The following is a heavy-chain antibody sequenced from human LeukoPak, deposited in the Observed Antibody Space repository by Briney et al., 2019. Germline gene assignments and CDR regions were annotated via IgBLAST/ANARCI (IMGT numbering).Heavy chain of an antibody. J-gene: IGHJ4*02. CDR2: ISGSGDST. CDR3: AKEKQRNFDY. CDR1: GFTFSNYA. V-gene: IGHV3-23*01. Sequence: GGSLRLSCAASGFTFSNYAMSWVRQAPGKGLEWVSGISGSGDSTYYGDSVQGRFTISRDNSKNTLYLQMNTLRAEDTAVYYCAKEKQRNFDYWGQGTLVAVSS.